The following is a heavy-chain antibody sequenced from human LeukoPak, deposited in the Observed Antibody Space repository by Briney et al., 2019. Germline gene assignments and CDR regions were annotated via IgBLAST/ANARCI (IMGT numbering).Heavy chain of an antibody. J-gene: IGHJ4*02. D-gene: IGHD6-19*01. CDR3: ARGSSGWYGHYFDY. Sequence: SETLSLPCTVSGGSISSYYGNWIRQPPGKGLEYIGYIYYSGSTNYNPSLKRRITISVDPPKNQLSLKLNSVTAADTAVYYCARGSSGWYGHYFDYWGQGTLVTVSS. V-gene: IGHV4-59*01. CDR2: IYYSGST. CDR1: GGSISSYY.